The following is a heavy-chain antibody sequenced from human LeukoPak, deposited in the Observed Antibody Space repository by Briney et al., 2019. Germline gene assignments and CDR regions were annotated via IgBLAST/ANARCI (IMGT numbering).Heavy chain of an antibody. J-gene: IGHJ6*02. CDR3: AKHMRATNTYSFFGLDV. CDR2: INWNGGGT. Sequence: AGGSLRLSCAATGFTFKDYGMHWVRQPPGKGLEWVSSINWNGGGTDYADSVEGRFTISRDNAKNSLYLQLSSLRPEDTALYYCAKHMRATNTYSFFGLDVWGQGTTVTVSS. CDR1: GFTFKDYG. D-gene: IGHD1-26*01. V-gene: IGHV3-9*01.